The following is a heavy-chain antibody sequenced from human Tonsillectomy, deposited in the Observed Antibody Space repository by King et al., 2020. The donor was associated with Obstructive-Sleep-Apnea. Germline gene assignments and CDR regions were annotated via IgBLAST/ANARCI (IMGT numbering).Heavy chain of an antibody. V-gene: IGHV1-18*04. CDR3: AREGDFPHIAAAGTGALDY. CDR1: GYSFTSYG. D-gene: IGHD6-13*01. CDR2: ISTYSDKK. J-gene: IGHJ4*02. Sequence: QLVQSGGEVKKPGASVKVSCKASGYSFTSYGISWVRQAPGQGLQWMGWISTYSDKKHYEQKFQGRVTMTTDTSTSTAYMELRSLRSDDTAVYYCAREGDFPHIAAAGTGALDYWGQGTLVIVSS.